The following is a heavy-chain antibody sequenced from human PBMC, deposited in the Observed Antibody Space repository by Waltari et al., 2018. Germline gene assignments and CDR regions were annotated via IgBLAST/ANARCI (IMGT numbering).Heavy chain of an antibody. CDR1: GGTFSSYA. V-gene: IGHV1-69*04. CDR2: IIPILGIA. J-gene: IGHJ4*02. Sequence: QVQLVQSGAEVKKPGSSVKVSCKASGGTFSSYAIIWVRQAPGQGLEWMGGIIPILGIANYAQKFQGRVTITADESTSTAYMELSSLRSEDTAVYYCARVVMVQGVIITGAPFDYWGQGTLVTVSS. CDR3: ARVVMVQGVIITGAPFDY. D-gene: IGHD3-10*01.